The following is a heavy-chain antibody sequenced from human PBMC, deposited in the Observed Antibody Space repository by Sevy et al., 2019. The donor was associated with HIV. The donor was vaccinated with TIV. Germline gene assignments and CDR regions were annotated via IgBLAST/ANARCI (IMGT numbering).Heavy chain of an antibody. D-gene: IGHD1-26*01. Sequence: GGSLRLSCAASGFTFSSYGMHWVRQAPGKGLEWVAFIRYDGSNKYYADSVKGRFTISKDNSKTTLYLQMNSLRAEDTAVYYCAKVERWGGSYYTIDHWGQGTLVTVSS. V-gene: IGHV3-30*02. J-gene: IGHJ4*02. CDR1: GFTFSSYG. CDR3: AKVERWGGSYYTIDH. CDR2: IRYDGSNK.